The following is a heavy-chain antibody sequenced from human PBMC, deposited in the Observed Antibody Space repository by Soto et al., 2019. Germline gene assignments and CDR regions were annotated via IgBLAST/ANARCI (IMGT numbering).Heavy chain of an antibody. J-gene: IGHJ4*02. D-gene: IGHD6-13*01. CDR2: ISGSGGTT. CDR1: GFTFSSYA. CDR3: AKGPYSSSWYGDY. Sequence: PGGSLRLSCAASGFTFSSYAMSWVRQAPKKELERVSGISGSGGTTYYADSVKGRFTISRDNSQHTQYLQMNSLRADDSAVYYCAKGPYSSSWYGDYWCQGTLVTVSS. V-gene: IGHV3-23*01.